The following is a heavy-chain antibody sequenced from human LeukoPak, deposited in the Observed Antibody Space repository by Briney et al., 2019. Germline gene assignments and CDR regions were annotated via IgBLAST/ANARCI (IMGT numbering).Heavy chain of an antibody. CDR3: ARDLGGYLDY. D-gene: IGHD3-16*01. CDR1: GASISSYY. J-gene: IGHJ4*02. V-gene: IGHV4-59*12. CDR2: ISYSGSL. Sequence: SETLSLTGTVSGASISSYYWSWIRQPPGKGLEWIGYISYSGSLNYNPSLKSRVTISADTSKNQFSLNLSSVTAADTAVYYCARDLGGYLDYWGQGPLVTVSS.